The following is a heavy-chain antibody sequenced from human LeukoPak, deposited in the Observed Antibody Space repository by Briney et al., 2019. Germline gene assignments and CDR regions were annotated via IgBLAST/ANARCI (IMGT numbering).Heavy chain of an antibody. V-gene: IGHV4-39*07. CDR3: ARDLYFPDTSGYKDY. J-gene: IGHJ4*02. CDR2: VYYSGST. CDR1: GGSISSSSYY. Sequence: PSETLSLTCTASGGSISSSSYYWVWIRQPPGKGLEWIGTVYYSGSTYYNPSLKSRVTISLDTSKNQFSLKLSSVTAADTAIYYCARDLYFPDTSGYKDYWGQGILVTVSS. D-gene: IGHD3-22*01.